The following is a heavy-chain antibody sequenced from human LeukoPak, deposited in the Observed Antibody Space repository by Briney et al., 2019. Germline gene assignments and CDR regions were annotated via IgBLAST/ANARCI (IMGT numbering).Heavy chain of an antibody. CDR2: ISSSRSIM. CDR1: GFIFSYYD. V-gene: IGHV3-48*01. Sequence: GGSLRLSCVASGFIFSYYDMDWVRQAPGKGLEWISYISSSRSIMYYADSVLGRFTVSRDNAENALYLQMNSLRGDDTAVYYCARHNQGSPDYWGQRTLVTVSS. J-gene: IGHJ4*02. CDR3: ARHNQGSPDY.